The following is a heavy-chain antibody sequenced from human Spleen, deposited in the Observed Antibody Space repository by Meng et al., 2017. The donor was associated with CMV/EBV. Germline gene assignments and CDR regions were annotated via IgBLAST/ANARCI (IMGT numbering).Heavy chain of an antibody. Sequence: FHGYYMHWGRQAPGQGLEWMGWINPNSGGTNYAPTFQGRVTMTRDTSISTAYMELSRLRSDDTAVYYCAILATDYYGSGSHNRLFDYWGQGTLVTVSS. V-gene: IGHV1-2*02. D-gene: IGHD3-10*01. CDR1: FHGYY. J-gene: IGHJ4*02. CDR2: INPNSGGT. CDR3: AILATDYYGSGSHNRLFDY.